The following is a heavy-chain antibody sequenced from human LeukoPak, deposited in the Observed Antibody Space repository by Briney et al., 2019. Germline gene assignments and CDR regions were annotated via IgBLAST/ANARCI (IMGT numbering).Heavy chain of an antibody. CDR2: IRTSGDIT. J-gene: IGHJ3*02. CDR1: GFTFSSHA. Sequence: GGSLRLSCATSGFTFSSHAMSWVRQAPGKGLEWVSAIRTSGDITNYADSVKGRFTISRDNSKNTLYLQMNSLRAEDTAVYYCAKVLSPSYTVTSAFDIWGQGTMVTVSS. V-gene: IGHV3-23*01. D-gene: IGHD4-17*01. CDR3: AKVLSPSYTVTSAFDI.